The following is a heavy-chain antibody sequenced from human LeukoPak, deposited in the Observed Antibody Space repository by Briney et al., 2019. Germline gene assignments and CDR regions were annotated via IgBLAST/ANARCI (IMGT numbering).Heavy chain of an antibody. CDR1: GGSISSSSYY. Sequence: SETLSLTCTVSGGSISSSSYYWGWIRQPPGKGLEWIGSIYYSGSTYYNPSLKSRVTISVDTSKNQFSLKLSSVTAADTAVYYCAREGYSNYGYYYYMDVWGKGPRSPSP. V-gene: IGHV4-39*07. J-gene: IGHJ6*03. CDR2: IYYSGST. D-gene: IGHD4-11*01. CDR3: AREGYSNYGYYYYMDV.